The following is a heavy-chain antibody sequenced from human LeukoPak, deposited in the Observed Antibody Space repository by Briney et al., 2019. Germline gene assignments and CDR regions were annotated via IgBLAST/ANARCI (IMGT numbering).Heavy chain of an antibody. V-gene: IGHV3-23*01. D-gene: IGHD3-22*01. CDR1: GFTFSSYA. CDR2: ISGSGGST. J-gene: IGHJ4*02. CDR3: AKTLTYYYDSSGYYTN. Sequence: GGSLRLSCAASGFTFSSYAMSWVRQAPGKGLEWVSAISGSGGSTYCADSVKGRFTISRDNSKNTLYLQMNSLRAEDTAVYYCAKTLTYYYDSSGYYTNWGQGTLVTVSS.